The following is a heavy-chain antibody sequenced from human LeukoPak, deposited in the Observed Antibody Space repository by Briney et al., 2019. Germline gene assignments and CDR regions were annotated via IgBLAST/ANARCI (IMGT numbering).Heavy chain of an antibody. V-gene: IGHV4-38-2*01. D-gene: IGHD2-21*01. J-gene: IGHJ4*02. Sequence: SETLSLSCAASGYSISSGYYWGCMRQPPGQGLVWIGSIYHSGSTYYNPSRKTRVNITVDTSKNQFSLKLSSVTAADTAVYYCARIFPVVYGYWGQGTLVTVSS. CDR2: IYHSGST. CDR3: ARIFPVVYGY. CDR1: GYSISSGYY.